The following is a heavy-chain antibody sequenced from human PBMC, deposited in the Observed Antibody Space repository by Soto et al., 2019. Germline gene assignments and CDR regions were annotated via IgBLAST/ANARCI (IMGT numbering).Heavy chain of an antibody. CDR1: GFSLSTNGVG. D-gene: IGHD1-26*01. Sequence: QITLKESGPTLVKPTQTLTLTCTFSGFSLSTNGVGVGWIRQPPGKALEWLAVIYWDDDKRYSPSLKSRLTTTKNXSKNQVVLTMTNMDPVDTATYYCARKGSGSYAFDIWGQGTMVTVSS. CDR3: ARKGSGSYAFDI. V-gene: IGHV2-5*02. J-gene: IGHJ3*02. CDR2: IYWDDDK.